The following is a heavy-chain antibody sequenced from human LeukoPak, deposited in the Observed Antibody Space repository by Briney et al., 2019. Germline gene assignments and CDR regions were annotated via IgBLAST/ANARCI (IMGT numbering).Heavy chain of an antibody. V-gene: IGHV1-3*01. CDR3: ARGGNYYQITHDY. J-gene: IGHJ4*02. Sequence: ASVKVSCKASGYTFTSYAMHWVRQAPGQRFEWMGWINAGNDNTKCSQKFQGRVTFTRDTSATTAYMELSSLRSEDTAVYYCARGGNYYQITHDYWGQGTLVTVSS. CDR1: GYTFTSYA. D-gene: IGHD1-26*01. CDR2: INAGNDNT.